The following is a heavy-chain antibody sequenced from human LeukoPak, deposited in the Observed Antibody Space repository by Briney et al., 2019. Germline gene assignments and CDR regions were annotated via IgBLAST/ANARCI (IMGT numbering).Heavy chain of an antibody. V-gene: IGHV4-59*01. J-gene: IGHJ6*03. Sequence: SETLSLTCTVSGGSISSYYWSWIRQPLGKGLEWIGYIYYSGSTNYNPSLKSRVTISVDTSKNQFSLKLSSVTAADTAVYYCARVSRTWGYYYYYMDVWGKGTTVTISS. CDR3: ARVSRTWGYYYYYMDV. D-gene: IGHD7-27*01. CDR1: GGSISSYY. CDR2: IYYSGST.